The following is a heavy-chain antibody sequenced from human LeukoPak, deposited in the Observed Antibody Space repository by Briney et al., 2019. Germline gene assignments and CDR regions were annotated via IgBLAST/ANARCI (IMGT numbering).Heavy chain of an antibody. CDR3: TAYGGNSAFDY. D-gene: IGHD4-23*01. CDR1: GFTFSGSA. Sequence: GGSLRLSCAASGFTFSGSAMQWVRQASGKGLEWVDRIRSKANSYATAYAASVKGRFTISRDDSKNTAYLQMNSLKTEDTAVYYCTAYGGNSAFDYWGQGTLVTVSS. V-gene: IGHV3-73*01. J-gene: IGHJ4*02. CDR2: IRSKANSYAT.